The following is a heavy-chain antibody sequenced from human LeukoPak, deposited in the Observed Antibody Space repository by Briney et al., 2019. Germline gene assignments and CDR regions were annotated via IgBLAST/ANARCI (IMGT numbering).Heavy chain of an antibody. V-gene: IGHV3-33*01. CDR1: GFTFSSYG. Sequence: GGSLRLSCAASGFTFSSYGMHWVRQAPGKGLEWVAVIWYDGSNKYYADSVKGRFTISRDNSKNTLYLQMNSLRVEDTAVYYCAREWFGDYYYYGMDVWGQGTTVTVSS. J-gene: IGHJ6*02. CDR2: IWYDGSNK. D-gene: IGHD3-10*01. CDR3: AREWFGDYYYYGMDV.